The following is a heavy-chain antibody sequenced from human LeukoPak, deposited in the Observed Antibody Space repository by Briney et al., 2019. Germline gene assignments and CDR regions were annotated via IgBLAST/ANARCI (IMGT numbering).Heavy chain of an antibody. CDR1: GFSFSSSW. V-gene: IGHV3-74*01. J-gene: IGHJ4*02. CDR3: ARDPSYSTGWKDDY. CDR2: INKDGRTI. D-gene: IGHD6-19*01. Sequence: GGSLRLSCEACGFSFSSSWMHWVRQAPGKGLVWVSRINKDGRTINYADSVKGRFTISRDNAKNSLYLQMNSLRAEDTAVYYCARDPSYSTGWKDDYWGQGTLVTVSS.